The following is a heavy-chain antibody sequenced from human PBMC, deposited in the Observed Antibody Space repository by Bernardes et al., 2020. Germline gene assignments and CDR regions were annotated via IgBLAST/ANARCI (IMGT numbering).Heavy chain of an antibody. CDR3: ARGSSYCGGDCHAD. J-gene: IGHJ4*01. D-gene: IGHD2-21*02. CDR1: DSSVTYY. Sequence: ETLSLTCGVHDSSVTYYYSWIRQAPGKGLEWIGQINLGGSTNYSPALKSRVTMSIDTSKNRLSFKMTSVSAADTAMYYCARGSSYCGGDCHADWGQGTLVTVSS. V-gene: IGHV4-34*01. CDR2: INLGGST.